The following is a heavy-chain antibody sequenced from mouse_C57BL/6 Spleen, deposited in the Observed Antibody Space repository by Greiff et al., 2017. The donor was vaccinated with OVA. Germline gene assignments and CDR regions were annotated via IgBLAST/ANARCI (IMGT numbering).Heavy chain of an antibody. D-gene: IGHD1-1*01. Sequence: QVQLQQSGAELVKPGASVKISCKASGYAFSSYWMNWVKQRPGKGLEWIGQIYPGDGDTNYNGKFKGKATLTADKSSSTAYMQLSSLTSEDSAVYFGARGPNYYGSSYWGQGTTLTVSS. CDR1: GYAFSSYW. J-gene: IGHJ2*01. CDR2: IYPGDGDT. V-gene: IGHV1-80*01. CDR3: ARGPNYYGSSY.